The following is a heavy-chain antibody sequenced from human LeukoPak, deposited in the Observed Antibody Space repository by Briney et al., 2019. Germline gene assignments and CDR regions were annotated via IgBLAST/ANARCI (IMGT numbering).Heavy chain of an antibody. V-gene: IGHV4-61*01. D-gene: IGHD6-13*01. CDR2: IYYSGST. CDR3: ARVRSSLNFDY. CDR1: GGSISSSSYY. J-gene: IGHJ4*02. Sequence: SETLSLTCTVSGGSISSSSYYWSWIRQPPGKGLEWIGYIYYSGSTNYNPSLKSRVTISVDTSKNQFSLKLSSVTAADTAVYYCARVRSSLNFDYWGQGTLVTVSS.